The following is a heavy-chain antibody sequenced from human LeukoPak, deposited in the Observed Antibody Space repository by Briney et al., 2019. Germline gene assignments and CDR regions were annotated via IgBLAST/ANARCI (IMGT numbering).Heavy chain of an antibody. V-gene: IGHV1-24*01. CDR3: ATASSYDSSGYRTGNWFDP. CDR2: FDPEDGET. Sequence: EASVKVSCKVSGYTLTELSMHWVRQAPGKGLEWMGGFDPEDGETIYAQKFQGRVTMTEDTSTDTAYMELSSLRSEDTAVYYCATASSYDSSGYRTGNWFDPWGQGTLVTVSS. J-gene: IGHJ5*02. D-gene: IGHD3-22*01. CDR1: GYTLTELS.